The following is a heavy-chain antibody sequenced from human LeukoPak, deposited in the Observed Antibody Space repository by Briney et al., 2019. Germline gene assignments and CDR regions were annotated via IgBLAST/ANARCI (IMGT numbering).Heavy chain of an antibody. CDR1: GFTFSSYA. D-gene: IGHD3-9*01. J-gene: IGHJ4*02. V-gene: IGHV3-30*04. CDR3: ARGYYDILTPWSY. CDR2: ISYDGSNK. Sequence: GRSLRLSCAASGFTFSSYAMHWVRQAPGKGLEWVAVISYDGSNKYYADSVKGRFTISRDNSKNTLYLQMNSLRAEDTAVYYCARGYYDILTPWSYWGQGTLATVSS.